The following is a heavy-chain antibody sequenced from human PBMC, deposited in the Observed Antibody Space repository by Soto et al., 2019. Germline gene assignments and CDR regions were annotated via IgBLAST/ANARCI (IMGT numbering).Heavy chain of an antibody. V-gene: IGHV4-34*01. CDR3: ARGCYDSSCYYWFDP. CDR2: SNHSGST. CDR1: GGSFSGYY. D-gene: IGHD3-22*01. J-gene: IGHJ5*02. Sequence: SETLSLTCAVYGGSFSGYYWSWIRQPPGKGLEWIGESNHSGSTNYNPALKSRVIISVDTSKNHFYLKLSSVTAADTAVYYCARGCYDSSCYYWFDPWGQGTLVTVSS.